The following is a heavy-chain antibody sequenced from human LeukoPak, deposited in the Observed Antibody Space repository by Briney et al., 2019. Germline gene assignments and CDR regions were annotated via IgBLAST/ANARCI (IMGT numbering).Heavy chain of an antibody. CDR3: AKWGSGRDGYNGAGY. J-gene: IGHJ4*02. CDR1: GFTFSSYA. Sequence: GGSLRLSCAASGFTFSSYALSWVRQAPGKGLEWVSAISGSGVGTYYADSVKGRLTISRDNSKNTLYLQMNSLRAEDTAVYYCAKWGSGRDGYNGAGYWGEGTMVTVSS. CDR2: ISGSGVGT. D-gene: IGHD5-24*01. V-gene: IGHV3-23*01.